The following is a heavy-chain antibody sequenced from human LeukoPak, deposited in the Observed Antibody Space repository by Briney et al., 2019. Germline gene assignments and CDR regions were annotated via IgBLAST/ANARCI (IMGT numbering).Heavy chain of an antibody. CDR3: ARDGLAAATLHWCFDL. Sequence: PGGSLRLSCAASGFTFSTYSINWVRQAPGKGLEWVPSISSSSSYIYYADSVKGRFTISRDNAKNSLSLQMNSLRAEDTAVYYCARDGLAAATLHWCFDLWGRGTLVTVSS. CDR1: GFTFSTYS. D-gene: IGHD6-25*01. J-gene: IGHJ2*01. CDR2: ISSSSSYI. V-gene: IGHV3-21*01.